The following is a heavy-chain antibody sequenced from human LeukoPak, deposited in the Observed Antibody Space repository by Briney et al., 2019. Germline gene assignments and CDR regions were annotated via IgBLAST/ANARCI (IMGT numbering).Heavy chain of an antibody. D-gene: IGHD6-19*01. Sequence: GASVKVSCKASGGTFSSYAISWVRQAPGQGLEWMGRIIPILGIANYAQKFQGRVTITADKSTSTAYMELSSLRSEDTAVYYCARSSGPYNWFDPWGQGTLVTVSS. CDR2: IIPILGIA. J-gene: IGHJ5*02. CDR1: GGTFSSYA. V-gene: IGHV1-69*04. CDR3: ARSSGPYNWFDP.